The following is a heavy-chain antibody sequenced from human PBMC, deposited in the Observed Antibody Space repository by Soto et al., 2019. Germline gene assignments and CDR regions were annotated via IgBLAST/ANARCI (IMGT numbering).Heavy chain of an antibody. Sequence: SETLSLTCTVSGGSISSGDYYWSWIRQPPGKGLEWIGYIYYSGSTYYNPSLKSRVTISVDTSKNQFSLKLSSVTAADTAVYYCARAHLVVVVAATKTSNWFDPWGQGTLVTVS. CDR2: IYYSGST. CDR1: GGSISSGDYY. CDR3: ARAHLVVVVAATKTSNWFDP. V-gene: IGHV4-30-4*01. D-gene: IGHD2-15*01. J-gene: IGHJ5*02.